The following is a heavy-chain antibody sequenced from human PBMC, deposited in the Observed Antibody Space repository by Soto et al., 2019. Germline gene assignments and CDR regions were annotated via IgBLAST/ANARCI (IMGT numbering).Heavy chain of an antibody. J-gene: IGHJ4*02. CDR1: GDTFSFYT. CDR3: AASYGSGYRAFDY. V-gene: IGHV1-69*02. CDR2: VNPIVSMS. D-gene: IGHD3-10*01. Sequence: QVQLVQSGAEVKKPGSSVKVSCKASGDTFSFYTINWVRRAPGQGLEWMGRVNPIVSMSNYAQKFQGRVTITADKSTNTAYMQLSSLRSEDTAIYYCAASYGSGYRAFDYWGQGALVTVSS.